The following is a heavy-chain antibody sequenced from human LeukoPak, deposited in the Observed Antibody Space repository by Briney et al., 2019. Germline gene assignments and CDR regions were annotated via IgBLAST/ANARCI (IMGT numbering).Heavy chain of an antibody. J-gene: IGHJ3*02. CDR1: GFTFSSNE. Sequence: QPGGSVRLSCAPSGFTFSSNEMNWVRQAPGEGLEWLSYISSSGSTIHYVDSVKGRFTISREKAKNSLFLQMNSLRAEDTAVYYCASGVHYTSGWIDIWGQGTMVTVSS. V-gene: IGHV3-48*03. CDR2: ISSSGSTI. D-gene: IGHD6-19*01. CDR3: ASGVHYTSGWIDI.